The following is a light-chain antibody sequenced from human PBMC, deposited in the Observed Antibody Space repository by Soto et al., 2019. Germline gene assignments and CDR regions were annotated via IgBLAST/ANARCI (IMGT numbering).Light chain of an antibody. CDR2: KAS. CDR1: QTISSW. V-gene: IGKV1-5*03. CDR3: QHYNSYSEA. Sequence: DIQMTQSPSTLSGSVGDRVTITCRASQTISSWLAWYQQKPGKAPKLLIYKASTVKSGFPSRFSGSGSGTEFTLTISSLQPDDFATYYCQHYNSYSEAFGQGTKVELK. J-gene: IGKJ1*01.